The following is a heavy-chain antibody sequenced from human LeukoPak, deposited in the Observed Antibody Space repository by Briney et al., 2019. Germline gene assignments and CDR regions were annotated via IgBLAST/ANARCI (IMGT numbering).Heavy chain of an antibody. D-gene: IGHD6-13*01. CDR1: EFTFSSYA. CDR2: ISGSGGST. CDR3: AKATYSSSWNLYFDY. V-gene: IGHV3-23*01. Sequence: GGSLRLSCAASEFTFSSYAMSWVRQAPGKGLEWVSAISGSGGSTYYADSVNGRFTISRDNSKNTLYLQMNSLRAEDTAVYYCAKATYSSSWNLYFDYWGQGTLVTVSS. J-gene: IGHJ4*02.